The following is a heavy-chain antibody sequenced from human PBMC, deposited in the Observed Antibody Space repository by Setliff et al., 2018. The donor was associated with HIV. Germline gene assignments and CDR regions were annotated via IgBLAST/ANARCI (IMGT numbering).Heavy chain of an antibody. CDR2: VSSSGDNT. CDR1: GFTFSSYV. V-gene: IGHV3-23*01. D-gene: IGHD2-8*02. Sequence: LSCAASGFTFSSYVMTWVRQAPGKGLEWVSSVSSSGDNTYYADSVKGRFTISKDNSMNTLYLQMDSLRAEDTALYFCAKDLGGCRGVCSSYWGQGTLVTVSS. CDR3: AKDLGGCRGVCSSY. J-gene: IGHJ4*02.